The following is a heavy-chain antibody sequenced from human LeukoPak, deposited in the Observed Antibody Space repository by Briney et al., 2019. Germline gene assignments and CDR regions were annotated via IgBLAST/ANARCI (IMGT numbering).Heavy chain of an antibody. CDR2: IYYSGST. CDR1: GGSTSSYY. J-gene: IGHJ5*02. Sequence: MSSETLSLTCTVSGGSTSSYYWSWIRQPPGKGLEWIGYIYYSGSTNYNPSLKSRVIISVDTSKNQFSLKLSSVTAADTAVYYCARDIAGGWFDPWGQGTLVTVSS. V-gene: IGHV4-59*12. CDR3: ARDIAGGWFDP. D-gene: IGHD3-10*01.